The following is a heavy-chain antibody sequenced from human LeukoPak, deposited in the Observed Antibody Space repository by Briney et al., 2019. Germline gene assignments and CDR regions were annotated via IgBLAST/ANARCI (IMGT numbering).Heavy chain of an antibody. V-gene: IGHV5-51*01. D-gene: IGHD4-17*01. Sequence: GESLKISCKGSGYSFTSYWIGWVRQMPGKGLGWMGIIYPGDPDTRYSPSFQGQVTISADKSISTAYLQWSSLKASDTAMYYCARRKGYGDYFWGMDVWGQGTTVTVSS. J-gene: IGHJ6*02. CDR3: ARRKGYGDYFWGMDV. CDR2: IYPGDPDT. CDR1: GYSFTSYW.